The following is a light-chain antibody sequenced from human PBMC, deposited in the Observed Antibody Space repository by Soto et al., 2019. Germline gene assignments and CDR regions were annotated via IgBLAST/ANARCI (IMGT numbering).Light chain of an antibody. CDR1: QSVSSSY. CDR2: GAS. V-gene: IGKV3-20*01. Sequence: EIVLTQSPGTLSLSPGERATLSCRASQSVSSSYLAWYQQKPGQAPRLLIYGASSRATGIPDRFSGSGSGTDFTLTISRLEPEDFAVYYCQQYGISRWTFGQGPKVEIK. CDR3: QQYGISRWT. J-gene: IGKJ1*01.